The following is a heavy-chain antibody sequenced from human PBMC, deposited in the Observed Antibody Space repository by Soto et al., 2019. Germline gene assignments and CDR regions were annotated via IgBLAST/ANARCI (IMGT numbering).Heavy chain of an antibody. Sequence: EVQLVESGGGLVKPGGSLRLSCAASGFTFSSYSMNWVRQAPGKGLEWVSSISSSSSYIYYADSVKGRFTISRDNAKNSRYLQMNSLRAEDTAVYYCARERIVGATPDAFDIWGQGTMVTVSS. V-gene: IGHV3-21*01. CDR1: GFTFSSYS. CDR2: ISSSSSYI. CDR3: ARERIVGATPDAFDI. J-gene: IGHJ3*02. D-gene: IGHD1-26*01.